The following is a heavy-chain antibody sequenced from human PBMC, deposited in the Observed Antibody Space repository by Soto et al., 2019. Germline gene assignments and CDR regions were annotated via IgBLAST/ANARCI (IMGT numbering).Heavy chain of an antibody. D-gene: IGHD3-3*02. CDR3: ARDQDRPQLGGTYYYIMDV. J-gene: IGHJ6*04. V-gene: IGHV1-69*12. Sequence: QVQVEQSGAEVKKPGSSVKVSCKASGGTFSTAAISWVRQAPGQGLEWMGGIMPIFRTADYAQKFQGRVTITADESTSTAYFELSSLSSADTAIYYCARDQDRPQLGGTYYYIMDVGGEGTTVTVSS. CDR1: GGTFSTAA. CDR2: IMPIFRTA.